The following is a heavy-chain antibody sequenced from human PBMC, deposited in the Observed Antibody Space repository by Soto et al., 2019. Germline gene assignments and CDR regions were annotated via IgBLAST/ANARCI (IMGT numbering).Heavy chain of an antibody. Sequence: EVQLLESGGGLVQPGGSLRLSCEASGFTFSSYAMSWVRQAPGKGLEWVSAISGSGGSTYYADSVKGRFTISRDNSKNTLYLQMNSLRAEDTAVYYCAKDRAYSSSWPDYWGQGTLVTVSS. CDR1: GFTFSSYA. CDR3: AKDRAYSSSWPDY. J-gene: IGHJ4*02. D-gene: IGHD6-13*01. V-gene: IGHV3-23*01. CDR2: ISGSGGST.